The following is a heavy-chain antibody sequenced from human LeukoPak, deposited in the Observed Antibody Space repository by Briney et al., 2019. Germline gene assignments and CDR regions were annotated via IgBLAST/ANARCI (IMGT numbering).Heavy chain of an antibody. V-gene: IGHV3-7*01. CDR2: IKQDGSEK. CDR3: ARVGDSGSYYFDC. J-gene: IGHJ4*02. CDR1: GFTFSSYW. Sequence: GGSLRLSCAASGFTFSSYWMSWVRQAPGKGLEWVANIKQDGSEKYYVDSVKGRFTISRDNAKNSLYLQMNSLRAEDTAVYYCARVGDSGSYYFDCWGQGTLVTVSS. D-gene: IGHD1-26*01.